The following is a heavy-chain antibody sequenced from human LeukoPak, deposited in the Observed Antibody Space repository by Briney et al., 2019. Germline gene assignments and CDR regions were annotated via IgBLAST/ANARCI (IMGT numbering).Heavy chain of an antibody. D-gene: IGHD3-22*01. CDR3: AKEANYYDSSGSIPSYY. V-gene: IGHV3-23*01. CDR2: ISGSGGST. CDR1: GFTFSSYA. Sequence: GGSLRLSCAASGFTFSSYAMSWVRQAPGKGLEWVSAISGSGGSTYYADSAKGRFTISRDNSKNTLYLQMNSLRAEDTAVYYCAKEANYYDSSGSIPSYYWGQGTLVTVSS. J-gene: IGHJ4*02.